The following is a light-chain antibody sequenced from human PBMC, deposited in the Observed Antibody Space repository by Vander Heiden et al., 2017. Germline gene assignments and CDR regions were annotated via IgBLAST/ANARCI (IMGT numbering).Light chain of an antibody. V-gene: IGLV2-23*01. J-gene: IGLJ1*01. CDR2: EGS. CDR1: SSDVGSYNL. Sequence: QYALTQPASVSGSPGQSITISCTGTSSDVGSYNLVSWYQQHPGKAPKLMIYEGSKRPSGVSNRFSGSKSGNTASLTISGLQAEDEDDYYCCSYATSSTYVFGTGTKVTVL. CDR3: CSYATSSTYV.